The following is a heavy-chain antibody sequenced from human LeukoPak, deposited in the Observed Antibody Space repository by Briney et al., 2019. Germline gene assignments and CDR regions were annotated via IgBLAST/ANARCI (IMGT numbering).Heavy chain of an antibody. CDR2: ISGSGGST. V-gene: IGHV3-23*01. J-gene: IGHJ3*01. Sequence: GGSLRLSCAASGFTFSSYAMTWVRQAPGKGLEWVSTISGSGGSTYYADSVKGRFTISRDNSNNTLYLQMNSLRAEDTAIFYCAKDLVRYYGAGDTFDVWGQGTMVTVSS. CDR1: GFTFSSYA. CDR3: AKDLVRYYGAGDTFDV. D-gene: IGHD3-10*01.